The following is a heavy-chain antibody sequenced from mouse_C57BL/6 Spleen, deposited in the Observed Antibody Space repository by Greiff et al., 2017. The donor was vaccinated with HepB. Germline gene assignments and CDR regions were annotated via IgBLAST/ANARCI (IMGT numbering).Heavy chain of an antibody. Sequence: EVQLQQSGPELVKPGASVKISCKASGYSFTGYYMNWVKQSPEKILEWIGEINPSTGGTTYNQKFKAKATLTVDKSSSTAYMQLKSLTSEDSAVYYCARDYPVFAYWGQGTLVTVSA. J-gene: IGHJ3*01. D-gene: IGHD2-4*01. CDR1: GYSFTGYY. CDR2: INPSTGGT. CDR3: ARDYPVFAY. V-gene: IGHV1-42*01.